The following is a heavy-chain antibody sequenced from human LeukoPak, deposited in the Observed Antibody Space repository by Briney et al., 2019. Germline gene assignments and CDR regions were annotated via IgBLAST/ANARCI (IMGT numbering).Heavy chain of an antibody. CDR2: MNPNSGNT. Sequence: GASVKVSCKASGYTFTSYDINWVRQATGQGLEWMGWMNPNSGNTGYAQKFQGRVTMTRNTSISTAYMELSSLRSEDTAVYYCARDLEGYYDSSGYYQFDYWGQGTLVTVSS. CDR1: GYTFTSYD. CDR3: ARDLEGYYDSSGYYQFDY. D-gene: IGHD3-22*01. V-gene: IGHV1-8*01. J-gene: IGHJ4*02.